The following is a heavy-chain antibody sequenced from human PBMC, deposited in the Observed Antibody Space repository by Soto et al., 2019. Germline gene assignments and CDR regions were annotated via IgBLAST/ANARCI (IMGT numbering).Heavy chain of an antibody. CDR1: GYTFTSYY. CDR3: ARVRYCSSTSCPIGYYGMDV. J-gene: IGHJ6*02. D-gene: IGHD2-2*01. CDR2: INPSGGST. V-gene: IGHV1-46*01. Sequence: ASVKVSCKASGYTFTSYYMHWVRQAPGQGLEWMGIINPSGGSTSYAQKFQGRVTMTRDTSTSTVYMELSSLRSEDTAVYYCARVRYCSSTSCPIGYYGMDVWGQETKVTV.